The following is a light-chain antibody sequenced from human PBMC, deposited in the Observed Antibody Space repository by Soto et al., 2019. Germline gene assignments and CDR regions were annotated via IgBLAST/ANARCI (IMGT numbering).Light chain of an antibody. J-gene: IGKJ2*01. CDR3: QQYHNWPPYT. CDR1: QNVNSN. V-gene: IGKV3-15*01. Sequence: EIVMTQSPASLSVSPGERATLSCRASQNVNSNLAWYQQKPGQAPRFLIYGASTRATGIPARFSGSGSGTEFTLTISSLQSEDFAVYYCQQYHNWPPYTFGKGTKLEI. CDR2: GAS.